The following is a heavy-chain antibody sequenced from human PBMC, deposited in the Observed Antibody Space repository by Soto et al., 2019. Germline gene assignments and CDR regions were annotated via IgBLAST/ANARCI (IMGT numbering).Heavy chain of an antibody. CDR1: GYTFTSYD. Sequence: QVQLVQSGAEVKKPGASVKVSCKASGYTFTSYDINWVRQATGQGLEWMGWMNPNSGNTGYAQKFQGRVTMTRNTSISTAYMELSSLRSEDTAVYYCARLARRAAAGTTFYYYYYGMDVWGQGTTLTVSS. CDR3: ARLARRAAAGTTFYYYYYGMDV. J-gene: IGHJ6*02. D-gene: IGHD6-13*01. CDR2: MNPNSGNT. V-gene: IGHV1-8*01.